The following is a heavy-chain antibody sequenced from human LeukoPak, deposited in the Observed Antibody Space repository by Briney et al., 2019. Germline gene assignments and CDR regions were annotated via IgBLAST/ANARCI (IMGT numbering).Heavy chain of an antibody. J-gene: IGHJ3*01. Sequence: PGGSLRPSCAASGFTFSDYSMNWVRQAPGKGLEWVSYISNSISTYADSVKGRFTISRDNAKNSLYLQMNSLRDEDTAVYYCVRDTSYAFDFWGQGTMVTVSS. CDR3: VRDTSYAFDF. CDR1: GFTFSDYS. V-gene: IGHV3-48*02. CDR2: ISNSIST.